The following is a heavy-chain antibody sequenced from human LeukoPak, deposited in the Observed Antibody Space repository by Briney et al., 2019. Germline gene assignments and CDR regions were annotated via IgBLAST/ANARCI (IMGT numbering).Heavy chain of an antibody. Sequence: SETLSLTCTVSGGSISSYYWTWIRQPPGKGLEWIGYIYYSGSTNYNPSLKSRVTISVDTSKNQFSLKLTSVIAADTAIYYCAKGAGGFSYYNWFDPWGQGTLVTVSS. V-gene: IGHV4-59*12. CDR3: AKGAGGFSYYNWFDP. CDR1: GGSISSYY. J-gene: IGHJ5*02. CDR2: IYYSGST. D-gene: IGHD5-18*01.